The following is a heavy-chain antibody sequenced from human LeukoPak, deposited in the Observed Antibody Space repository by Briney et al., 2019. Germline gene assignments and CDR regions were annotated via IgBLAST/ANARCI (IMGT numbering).Heavy chain of an antibody. CDR1: GFTFGSSA. CDR3: AKGSLGSWYYFDY. D-gene: IGHD6-13*01. V-gene: IGHV3-23*01. CDR2: FSRSGPDT. J-gene: IGHJ4*02. Sequence: PGGSLRLSCAASGFTFGSSAMSWVRPAPGKGSEWVSTFSRSGPDTYYADSVKGRFTIFRDNSKNTLYLQMNSLRAEDTAVYYCAKGSLGSWYYFDYWGQGTLVTVSS.